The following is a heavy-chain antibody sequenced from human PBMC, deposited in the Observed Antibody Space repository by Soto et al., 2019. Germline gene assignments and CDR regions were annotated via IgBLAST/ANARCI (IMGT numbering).Heavy chain of an antibody. CDR3: AKDTGIAAAGAWFDP. V-gene: IGHV3-23*01. CDR1: GFTLSSYA. J-gene: IGHJ5*02. D-gene: IGHD6-13*01. Sequence: GSLRLSCPASGFTLSSYAMRWVRQPPGKGLEWVSAISGSGGSTYYADSVKGRFTISRDNSKNTLYLQMNSLRAEDTAVYYCAKDTGIAAAGAWFDPWGQGTLVTVSS. CDR2: ISGSGGST.